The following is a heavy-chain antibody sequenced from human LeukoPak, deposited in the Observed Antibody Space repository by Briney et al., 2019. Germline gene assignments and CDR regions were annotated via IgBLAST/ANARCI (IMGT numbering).Heavy chain of an antibody. Sequence: ASVKVSCKASGYTFTGYYMHWVRQAPGQGLEWMGWINPNSGGTNYAQKFQGRVTMTRDTSISTAYMELSRLRSDNTAVYYCARGAYYYDSSGLDYWGQGTLVTVSS. J-gene: IGHJ4*02. CDR2: INPNSGGT. CDR1: GYTFTGYY. CDR3: ARGAYYYDSSGLDY. V-gene: IGHV1-2*02. D-gene: IGHD3-22*01.